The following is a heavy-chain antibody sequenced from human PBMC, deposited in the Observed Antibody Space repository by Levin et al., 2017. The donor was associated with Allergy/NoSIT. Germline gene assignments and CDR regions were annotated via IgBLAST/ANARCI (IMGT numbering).Heavy chain of an antibody. V-gene: IGHV3-21*01. Sequence: GESLKISCVASGFTFSTKAMNWVRQPPGKGLQWVSSISSSSSYIYYADSVRGRFTISRDNAKNSLYLQMNSLRVEDTGVYYCARGNDFWSGYYTPSDYWGQGTLVTVS. J-gene: IGHJ4*02. D-gene: IGHD3-3*01. CDR1: GFTFSTKA. CDR3: ARGNDFWSGYYTPSDY. CDR2: ISSSSSYI.